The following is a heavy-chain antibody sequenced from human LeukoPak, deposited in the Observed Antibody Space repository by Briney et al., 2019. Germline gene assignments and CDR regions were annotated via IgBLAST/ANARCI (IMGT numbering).Heavy chain of an antibody. Sequence: GGSLRLSCAASGFTFSSYAMSWVRQAPGKGLEWVSAISGSGGSTYYADSVKGRFTISRDNSKNTLYLHMDSLRAEDAAVYYCARGAYSSGWAYFDHWGQGTLVTVSS. J-gene: IGHJ4*02. CDR2: ISGSGGST. CDR3: ARGAYSSGWAYFDH. V-gene: IGHV3-23*01. CDR1: GFTFSSYA. D-gene: IGHD6-19*01.